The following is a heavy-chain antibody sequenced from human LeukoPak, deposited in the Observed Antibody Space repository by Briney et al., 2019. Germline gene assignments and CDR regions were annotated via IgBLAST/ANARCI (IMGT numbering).Heavy chain of an antibody. V-gene: IGHV3-20*04. CDR2: INWNGGST. D-gene: IGHD3-10*01. CDR3: ARGFKMVRGVIITYFDY. Sequence: GGSLRLSCAASGFTFDDYGMSWVRQAPGKGLEWVSGINWNGGSTGYADSVKGRFTISRDNAKNSLYLQMNSLRAEDTALYYCARGFKMVRGVIITYFDYWGQGTLVTVSS. J-gene: IGHJ4*02. CDR1: GFTFDDYG.